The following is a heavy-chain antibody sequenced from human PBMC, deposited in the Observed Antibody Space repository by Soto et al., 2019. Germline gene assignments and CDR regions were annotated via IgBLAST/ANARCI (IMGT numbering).Heavy chain of an antibody. J-gene: IGHJ3*01. D-gene: IGHD7-27*01. CDR2: IGGTDGDSDGVP. CDR1: GFILNXYA. CDR3: VKRGRNWGAFDF. V-gene: IGHV3-23*01. Sequence: VQLLESGXXXVQPGGSLRLSCVASGFILNXYAMSWVRQAPGKGLECVSTIGGTDGDSDGVPWYEDSVKGRFTISRDSSANTLFLHMDNLRAEDSALYYCVKRGRNWGAFDFWGQGTTVVVSS.